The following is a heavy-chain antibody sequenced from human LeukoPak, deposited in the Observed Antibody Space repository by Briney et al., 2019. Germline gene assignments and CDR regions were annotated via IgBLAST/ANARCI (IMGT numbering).Heavy chain of an antibody. D-gene: IGHD6-19*01. J-gene: IGHJ4*02. CDR2: ISYDGSNK. V-gene: IGHV3-30-3*01. Sequence: PGGSLRLSCAASGFTFSSYAMHWIRQAPGKGLEWVAVISYDGSNKYYADSVKGRFTISRDNSKNTLYLQMNSLRAEDTAVYYCARDKEVAVAGFFDYWGQGTLVTVSS. CDR3: ARDKEVAVAGFFDY. CDR1: GFTFSSYA.